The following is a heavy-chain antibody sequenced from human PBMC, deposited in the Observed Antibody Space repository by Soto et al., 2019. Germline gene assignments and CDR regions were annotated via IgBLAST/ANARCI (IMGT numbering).Heavy chain of an antibody. Sequence: TXGSLGLSFAASGFTVSNYAMHWVRQAPGKGPEWVAVISYDVSEKYYADSVKGRFTISRDNSKNTLYLQMNSLRAEDTAVYYCAKDPYYDFGSGYTYGMDVWGQGTTVTVSS. CDR3: AKDPYYDFGSGYTYGMDV. J-gene: IGHJ6*02. V-gene: IGHV3-30*18. D-gene: IGHD3-3*01. CDR1: GFTVSNYA. CDR2: ISYDVSEK.